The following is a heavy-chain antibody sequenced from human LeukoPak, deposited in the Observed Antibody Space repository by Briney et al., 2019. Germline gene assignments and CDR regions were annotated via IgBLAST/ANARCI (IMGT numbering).Heavy chain of an antibody. J-gene: IGHJ4*02. CDR1: GGSISSGSYY. V-gene: IGHV4-61*02. Sequence: SQTLSLTCTVSGGSISSGSYYWSWIRQPAGKGLEWIGRIYTSGSTNYNPSLKSRVTILIDTSKNQFSLKLSSVTAADTAVYYCARVGSGCFDYWGQGTLVTVSS. CDR3: ARVGSGCFDY. CDR2: IYTSGST. D-gene: IGHD6-19*01.